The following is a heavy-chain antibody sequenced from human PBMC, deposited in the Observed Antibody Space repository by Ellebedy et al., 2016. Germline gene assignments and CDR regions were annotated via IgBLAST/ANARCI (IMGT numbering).Heavy chain of an antibody. D-gene: IGHD2-15*01. V-gene: IGHV4-59*04. CDR2: IYYSGST. Sequence: SETLSLTXTVSGGSISSYYWSWIRQPPGKGLEWIGYIYYSGSTYYNPSLKSRVTISVDTSKNQFSLKLSSVTAADTAVYYCARRKVAEYYFDYWGQGTLVTVSS. J-gene: IGHJ4*02. CDR3: ARRKVAEYYFDY. CDR1: GGSISSYY.